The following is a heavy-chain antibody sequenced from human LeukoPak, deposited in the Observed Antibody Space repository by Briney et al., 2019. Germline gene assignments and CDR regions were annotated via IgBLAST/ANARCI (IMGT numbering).Heavy chain of an antibody. CDR3: AKRLSFGVAIGDFDY. CDR1: GFTFSNYA. J-gene: IGHJ4*02. Sequence: GSLRLSCAASGFTFSNYAMSWVRQAPGKGLEWVSAIIGSGDSTYYADSVKGRFTISRDSSMETLYLQMNSLRAEDPATYLCAKRLSFGVAIGDFDYWGQGPLVPVSS. D-gene: IGHD3-3*01. V-gene: IGHV3-23*01. CDR2: IIGSGDST.